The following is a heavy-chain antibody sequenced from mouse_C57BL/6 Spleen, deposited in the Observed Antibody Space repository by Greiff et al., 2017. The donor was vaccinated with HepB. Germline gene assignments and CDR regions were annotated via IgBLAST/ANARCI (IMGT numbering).Heavy chain of an antibody. J-gene: IGHJ4*01. CDR2: IYPGDGDT. Sequence: QVQLQQSGAELVKPGASVKISCKASGYAFSSYWMNWVKQRPGKGLEWIGQIYPGDGDTNYNGKFKGKATLTADKSSSTAYMQLSSLTSEDPAVYFCAREYYYGSSYEAMDYWGQGTSVTVSS. CDR1: GYAFSSYW. CDR3: AREYYYGSSYEAMDY. D-gene: IGHD1-1*01. V-gene: IGHV1-80*01.